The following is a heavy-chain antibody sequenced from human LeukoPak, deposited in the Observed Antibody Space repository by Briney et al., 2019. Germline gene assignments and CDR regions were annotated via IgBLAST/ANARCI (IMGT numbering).Heavy chain of an antibody. D-gene: IGHD3-3*01. CDR1: GYILTELS. CDR2: FDPEDGET. J-gene: IGHJ4*02. Sequence: ASVKVSCKVSGYILTELSMHWVRQAPGKGLEWMGGFDPEDGETIYAQKFQGRVTMTEYTSTDTAYMELSSLRSEDTAVYYCATLYYDFWSGSMPYYFDYWGQGTLVTVSS. CDR3: ATLYYDFWSGSMPYYFDY. V-gene: IGHV1-24*01.